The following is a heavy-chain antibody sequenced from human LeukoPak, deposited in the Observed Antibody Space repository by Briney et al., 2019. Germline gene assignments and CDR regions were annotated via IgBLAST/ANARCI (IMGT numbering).Heavy chain of an antibody. J-gene: IGHJ6*02. CDR1: GGSFSGYY. Sequence: PSETLSLTCAVYGGSFSGYYWSWIRQPPGKGLEWIGEINHSGSTNYNPSLKSRVTISVDRSKNQFSLKLSSVTAADTAVYYCARGYDSSGPYYYYYYGMDVWGQGTTVTVSS. CDR3: ARGYDSSGPYYYYYYGMDV. V-gene: IGHV4-34*01. CDR2: INHSGST. D-gene: IGHD3-22*01.